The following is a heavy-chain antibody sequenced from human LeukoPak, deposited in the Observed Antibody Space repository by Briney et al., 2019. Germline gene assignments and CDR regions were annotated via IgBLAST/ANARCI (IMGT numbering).Heavy chain of an antibody. V-gene: IGHV3-23*01. D-gene: IGHD6-19*01. J-gene: IGHJ4*02. CDR2: IGSSGRDT. CDR1: GFTFSTFA. Sequence: GGSLRLSCAASGFTFSTFAMSWVRQPPGKGLEWVSGIGSSGRDTLHADSVKGRFTISRDNSKNTLFLQMNSLRVEDTAVYYCAKEMTGGWPFDYWGQGTLVTVSS. CDR3: AKEMTGGWPFDY.